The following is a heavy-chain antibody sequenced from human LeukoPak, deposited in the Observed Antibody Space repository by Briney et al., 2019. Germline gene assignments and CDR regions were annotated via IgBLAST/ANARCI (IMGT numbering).Heavy chain of an antibody. V-gene: IGHV1-8*01. J-gene: IGHJ6*02. D-gene: IGHD2/OR15-2a*01. CDR2: MNPNSGNT. CDR1: GYTFTSYD. Sequence: ASVKVSCKASGYTFTSYDINWVRQATGQGLEWMGWMNPNSGNTGYAQKFQGRVTMTRNTSISTAYMELSSLRSEDTAVYYCARLPEYGIYYYYYYGMDVWAKGPRSPSP. CDR3: ARLPEYGIYYYYYYGMDV.